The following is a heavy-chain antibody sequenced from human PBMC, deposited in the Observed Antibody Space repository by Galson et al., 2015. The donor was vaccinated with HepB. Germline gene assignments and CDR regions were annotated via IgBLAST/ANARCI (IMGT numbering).Heavy chain of an antibody. CDR1: GFTFSSYA. D-gene: IGHD2-15*01. Sequence: SLRLSCAASGFTFSSYAMSWVRQAPGKGLEWVSAISGSGGSTYYADSVKGRFTISRDNSKNTLYLQMNSLRAEDTAVYYCAKPYCSGGSCYPSYYYYYGMDVWGQGTTVTVSS. V-gene: IGHV3-23*01. J-gene: IGHJ6*02. CDR3: AKPYCSGGSCYPSYYYYYGMDV. CDR2: ISGSGGST.